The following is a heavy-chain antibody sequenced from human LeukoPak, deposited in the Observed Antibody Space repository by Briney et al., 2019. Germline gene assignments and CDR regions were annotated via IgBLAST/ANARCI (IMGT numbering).Heavy chain of an antibody. J-gene: IGHJ4*02. CDR3: ARDPKQGGTYWNYFDY. CDR2: ISYDGTNK. CDR1: GFTFSNYD. V-gene: IGHV3-30*03. D-gene: IGHD1-26*01. Sequence: GGSLRLSCAASGFTFSNYDMHWVRQAPGKGLEWVAVISYDGTNKYYADSVKGRFTISRDNAKNTLYLQMNSLRAEDTAVYYCARDPKQGGTYWNYFDYWGQGALVTVSP.